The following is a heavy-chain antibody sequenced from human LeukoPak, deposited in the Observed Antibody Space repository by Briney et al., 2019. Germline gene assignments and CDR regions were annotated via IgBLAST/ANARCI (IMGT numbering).Heavy chain of an antibody. J-gene: IGHJ2*01. Sequence: SETLSLTCTVSGGSISGHYWSWVRQPPGKGLEWIAYIYYSGNTDYNPSLKSRVAISVDTSNNPFSLTLGSVTAADTAVYFCARHRSAVGGDYTYWYLDLWGRGTLVTVSS. CDR3: ARHRSAVGGDYTYWYLDL. CDR1: GGSISGHY. V-gene: IGHV4-59*08. D-gene: IGHD3-10*01. CDR2: IYYSGNT.